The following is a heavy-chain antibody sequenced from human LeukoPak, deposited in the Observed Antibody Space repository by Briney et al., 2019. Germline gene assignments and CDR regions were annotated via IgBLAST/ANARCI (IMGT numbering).Heavy chain of an antibody. D-gene: IGHD4-11*01. V-gene: IGHV3-23*01. CDR2: ISGSGGST. CDR3: AKVATSTRYYYYAMDV. Sequence: GGSLRLSCAASGFTFSTYAMSWVRQAPGKGLEWVSAISGSGGSTDYADSVKSRFTISRDNSKNTLYLQMNSLRADDTALYYCAKVATSTRYYYYAMDVWGQGTTVTVSS. J-gene: IGHJ6*02. CDR1: GFTFSTYA.